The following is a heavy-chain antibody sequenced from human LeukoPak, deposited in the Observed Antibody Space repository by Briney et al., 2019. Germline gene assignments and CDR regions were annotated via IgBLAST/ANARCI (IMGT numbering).Heavy chain of an antibody. CDR1: GFTFSSYA. Sequence: GGSLRLSCAASGFTFSSYAMSWVRQAPGKGLEWVSAISGSGGSTYYADSVKGRFTISRDNSKNTLYLQMNSLRAEDTAVYYCAKSRFRGVYYGMDVWGQGTTVTVSS. J-gene: IGHJ6*02. CDR2: ISGSGGST. D-gene: IGHD3-10*01. CDR3: AKSRFRGVYYGMDV. V-gene: IGHV3-23*01.